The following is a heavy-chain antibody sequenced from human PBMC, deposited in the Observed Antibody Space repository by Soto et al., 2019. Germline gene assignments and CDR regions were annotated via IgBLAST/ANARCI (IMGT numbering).Heavy chain of an antibody. Sequence: GESLKISCKGSGYIFTSYWIGWVRQMPGKGLEWMGIIYPGDSDTRYSPSFQGQVTISADKSISTAYLQWSSLKASDTAMYYCASPQTYSGSYYGLDYWGKGTLVTVSS. CDR3: ASPQTYSGSYYGLDY. J-gene: IGHJ4*02. V-gene: IGHV5-51*01. CDR1: GYIFTSYW. D-gene: IGHD1-26*01. CDR2: IYPGDSDT.